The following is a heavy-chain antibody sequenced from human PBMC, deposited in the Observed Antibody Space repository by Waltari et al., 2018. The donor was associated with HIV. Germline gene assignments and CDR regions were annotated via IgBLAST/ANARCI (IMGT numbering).Heavy chain of an antibody. D-gene: IGHD1-26*01. CDR2: ISSSGSTI. V-gene: IGHV3-48*03. CDR1: GFTFSTYE. CDR3: ARDGSSYYGLDY. J-gene: IGHJ4*02. Sequence: EVQVVESGVGLVQHGGSLILSCAASGFTFSTYEMTWARQAPGKGLEWVSDISSSGSTIYYADSVKGRFTISRDNAKNSLYLQMNSLRAEDTAVYFCARDGSSYYGLDYWGRGTLVTVSS.